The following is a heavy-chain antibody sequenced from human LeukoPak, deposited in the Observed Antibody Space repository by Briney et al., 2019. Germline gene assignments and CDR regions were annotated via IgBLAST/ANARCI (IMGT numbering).Heavy chain of an antibody. V-gene: IGHV3-33*01. D-gene: IGHD6-13*01. Sequence: PGGSLRLSCAASGFTFGTYDMHWIRQAPGKGLEWVAVIWYDGTSKYYADSVKGRFTISRDNAKNTLYVQMNSLRAEDTAVYYCARALGSGAAAALDYWGQGTLVTVSS. CDR1: GFTFGTYD. J-gene: IGHJ4*02. CDR3: ARALGSGAAAALDY. CDR2: IWYDGTSK.